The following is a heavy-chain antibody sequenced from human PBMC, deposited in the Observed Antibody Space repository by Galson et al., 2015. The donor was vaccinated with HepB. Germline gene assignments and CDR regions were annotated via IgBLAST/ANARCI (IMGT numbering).Heavy chain of an antibody. Sequence: CAISGDSVSSNSAAWNRIRQSPSRGLEWLGRTYYRSKWYNDYAVSVKSRITINPDTSKNQFSLQLNSVTPEDTAVYYCARVSQWLKGYWYFDLWGRGTLVTVSS. CDR1: GDSVSSNSAA. D-gene: IGHD6-19*01. V-gene: IGHV6-1*01. J-gene: IGHJ2*01. CDR2: TYYRSKWYN. CDR3: ARVSQWLKGYWYFDL.